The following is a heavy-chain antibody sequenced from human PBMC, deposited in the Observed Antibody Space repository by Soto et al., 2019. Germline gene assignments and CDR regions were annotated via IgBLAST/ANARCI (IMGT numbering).Heavy chain of an antibody. V-gene: IGHV1-2*02. Sequence: GASVKVSCKASGYTFTGYYMHWVRQAPGQGLEWMGWINPNSGGTNYAQKFQGRVTMTRDTSISTAYMELSRLRSDDTAVCYCARVNVVVVAATREYYFDYWGQGXLVTVSA. CDR2: INPNSGGT. J-gene: IGHJ4*02. D-gene: IGHD2-15*01. CDR3: ARVNVVVVAATREYYFDY. CDR1: GYTFTGYY.